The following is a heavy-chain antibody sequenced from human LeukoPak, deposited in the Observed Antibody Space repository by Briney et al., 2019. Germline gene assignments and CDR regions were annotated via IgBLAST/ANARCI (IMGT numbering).Heavy chain of an antibody. CDR3: ARDTPWGGPNLPDAFDI. CDR1: GGSISSYY. D-gene: IGHD2-15*01. CDR2: IYYSGST. Sequence: PSETLSLTCTVSGGSISSYYWSWIRQPPGKGLEWIGYIYYSGSTNYNPSLKSRVTISVDTSKNQFSLKLSSVTAADTAVYYCARDTPWGGPNLPDAFDIWGQGTMVTVSS. J-gene: IGHJ3*02. V-gene: IGHV4-59*12.